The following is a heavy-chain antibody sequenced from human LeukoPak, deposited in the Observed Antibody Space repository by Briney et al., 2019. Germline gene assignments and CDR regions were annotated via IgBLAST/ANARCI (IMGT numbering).Heavy chain of an antibody. J-gene: IGHJ4*02. V-gene: IGHV4-59*01. CDR2: IYYSGST. CDR3: ARGIFDDFWGGYLLSFYFDY. CDR1: GGSFTNYY. D-gene: IGHD3-3*01. Sequence: PSETLSLTCTVSGGSFTNYYWSWIRQPPGGGLDWIGHIYYSGSTKYNPSFQSRVTILLDTSTNQFSLKLSSVTADDTAVYYCARGIFDDFWGGYLLSFYFDYWGQGTLVTVSS.